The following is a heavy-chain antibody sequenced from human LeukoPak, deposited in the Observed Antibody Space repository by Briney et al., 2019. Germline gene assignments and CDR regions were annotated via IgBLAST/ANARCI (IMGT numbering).Heavy chain of an antibody. J-gene: IGHJ4*02. CDR1: GGSISSSSYY. Sequence: SETLSLTCTVSGGSISSSSYYWGWIRQPPGKGLEWIASMYYSGSTYYNPSLKSRVTISVDTSKNQFSLKLSSVTAADTAVYYCAREDYGNPSYRYWGQGTLVTVSS. CDR3: AREDYGNPSYRY. D-gene: IGHD4-11*01. V-gene: IGHV4-39*07. CDR2: MYYSGST.